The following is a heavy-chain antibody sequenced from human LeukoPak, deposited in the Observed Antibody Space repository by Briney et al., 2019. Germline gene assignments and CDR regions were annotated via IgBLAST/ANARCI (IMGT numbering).Heavy chain of an antibody. CDR1: GFTFSTYA. V-gene: IGHV3-23*01. J-gene: IGHJ4*02. CDR3: AKKWAVAGTFDY. Sequence: GGSLRLSCAASGFTFSTYAMTWVRQAPGKGLEWVSAIGGGGSSTYYADSVEGRFTISRDNSKNTLHLQMNSLRAEDSAVYYCAKKWAVAGTFDYWGQGTLVTVSS. D-gene: IGHD6-19*01. CDR2: IGGGGSST.